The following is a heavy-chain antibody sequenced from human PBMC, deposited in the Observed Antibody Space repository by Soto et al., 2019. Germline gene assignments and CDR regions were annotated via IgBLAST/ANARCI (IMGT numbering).Heavy chain of an antibody. D-gene: IGHD4-17*01. CDR3: ARDLYGDLSS. CDR2: IIPILGIA. CDR1: GGTFSSYT. Sequence: QVQLVQSGAEVKNPGSSVKVSCKASGGTFSSYTISWVRHAPGQGLEWMGRIIPILGIANYAQKFQGRVTITADKSTSTAYMELSSLRSEDTAGYYCARDLYGDLSSWGQGTLVTVSS. V-gene: IGHV1-69*08. J-gene: IGHJ5*02.